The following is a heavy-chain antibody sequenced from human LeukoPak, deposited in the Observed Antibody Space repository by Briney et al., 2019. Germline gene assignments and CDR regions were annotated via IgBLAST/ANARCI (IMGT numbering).Heavy chain of an antibody. Sequence: SETLSLTCAVYGGSFSGYYWSWIRQPPGKGLEWIGEINHSGSTNYNPSLKSRVTISVDTSKNQFSLKLSSVTAADTAVYYCARVADSTGWYFDYWGQGTLVTVSS. D-gene: IGHD6-19*01. J-gene: IGHJ4*02. CDR3: ARVADSTGWYFDY. V-gene: IGHV4-34*01. CDR1: GGSFSGYY. CDR2: INHSGST.